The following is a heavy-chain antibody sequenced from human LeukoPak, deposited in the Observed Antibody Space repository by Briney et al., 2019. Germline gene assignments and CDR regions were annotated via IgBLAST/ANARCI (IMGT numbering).Heavy chain of an antibody. Sequence: GRSLRLSCAASGFTFSSYGMHWVRQAPGKGLEWVAVIWYDGSNKYYADSVKGRFTTSRDNSKNTLYLQMNSLRAEDTAVYYCARGDIVVVPAAQIYYYYGMDVWGKGTTVTVSS. CDR1: GFTFSSYG. CDR3: ARGDIVVVPAAQIYYYYGMDV. V-gene: IGHV3-33*01. CDR2: IWYDGSNK. J-gene: IGHJ6*04. D-gene: IGHD2-2*01.